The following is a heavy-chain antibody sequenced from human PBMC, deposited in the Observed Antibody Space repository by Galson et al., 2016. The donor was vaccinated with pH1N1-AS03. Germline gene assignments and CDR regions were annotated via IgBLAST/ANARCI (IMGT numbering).Heavy chain of an antibody. Sequence: SETLSLTCTVSGGSVSSGGYYWSWLRQPPGERLEWIAYIYYTGATNYNPSLKSRFTITLDTSKNQFSLNLSSVTAADTAVYFCARERGYSEIRHPFYIWGQGTMVTVSS. D-gene: IGHD3-22*01. CDR3: ARERGYSEIRHPFYI. CDR1: GGSVSSGGYY. CDR2: IYYTGAT. J-gene: IGHJ3*02. V-gene: IGHV4-61*08.